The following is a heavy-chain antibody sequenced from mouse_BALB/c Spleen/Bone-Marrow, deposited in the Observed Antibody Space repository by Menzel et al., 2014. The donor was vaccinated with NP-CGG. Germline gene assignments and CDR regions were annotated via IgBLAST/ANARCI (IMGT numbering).Heavy chain of an antibody. CDR1: GFNIKDTY. V-gene: IGHV14-3*02. D-gene: IGHD2-1*01. J-gene: IGHJ4*01. CDR3: ARYGNGLMDY. CDR2: IYPANGDT. Sequence: VQLRQSGAELVKPGASVKLSCTASGFNIKDTYMHWVKQRPEQGLEWIGRIYPANGDTKYDPKFQGKATITADTSSNTAYLQLSSLTSKDTAVYYCARYGNGLMDYWGQGTSVTVSS.